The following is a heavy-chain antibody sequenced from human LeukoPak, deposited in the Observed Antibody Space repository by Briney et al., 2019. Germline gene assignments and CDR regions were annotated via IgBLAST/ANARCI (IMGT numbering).Heavy chain of an antibody. CDR3: ASQHCTSTTCYAYFDY. CDR1: GGSFRSCY. Sequence: PSETLSLTCGVYGGSFRSCYWNWIRQPPGKGLEWIGEINHSGSTNYNPSLKSRVTMSVDTSKKQFSLKLSSVTAADTAVYYCASQHCTSTTCYAYFDYWGQGTLVTVSS. D-gene: IGHD2-2*01. J-gene: IGHJ4*02. CDR2: INHSGST. V-gene: IGHV4-34*01.